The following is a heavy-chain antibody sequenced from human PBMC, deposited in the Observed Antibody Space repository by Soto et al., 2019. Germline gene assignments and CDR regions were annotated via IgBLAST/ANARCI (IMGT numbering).Heavy chain of an antibody. J-gene: IGHJ6*02. D-gene: IGHD1-26*01. V-gene: IGHV3-23*01. Sequence: VGSLRLSCAASGFTFSSYAMSWVRQAPGKGLEWVSAISGSGGSTYYADSVKGRFTISRDNSKNTLYLQMNSLRAEDTAVYYCAKSFLGGSYDDYYGMDVWGQGTTVTVSS. CDR2: ISGSGGST. CDR1: GFTFSSYA. CDR3: AKSFLGGSYDDYYGMDV.